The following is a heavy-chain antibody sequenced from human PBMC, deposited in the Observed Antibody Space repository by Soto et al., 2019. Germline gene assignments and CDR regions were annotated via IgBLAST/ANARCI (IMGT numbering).Heavy chain of an antibody. D-gene: IGHD1-26*01. CDR2: ISNDGDYK. CDR3: ARDEAFSAPYYLDY. J-gene: IGHJ4*02. V-gene: IGHV3-30*03. Sequence: VQLVESGGGVVQPGRSLRLSCVASEFTFSSHLMHWVRQAPGKGLEWVAFISNDGDYKNYADSVKGRFTISRDNSKDTVYLEIHSLGPEDTALYHCARDEAFSAPYYLDYWGQGTLVIVS. CDR1: EFTFSSHL.